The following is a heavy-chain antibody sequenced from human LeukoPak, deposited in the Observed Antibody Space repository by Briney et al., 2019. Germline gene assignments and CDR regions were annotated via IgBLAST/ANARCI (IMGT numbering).Heavy chain of an antibody. CDR2: IYADGSS. V-gene: IGHV4-61*02. Sequence: PSETLSLTCTVPGGSVGSDNSYWNWIRQPAGKGLEWIGRIYADGSSTYNPSLKSRVTILVDTSKNQFSLRLSSMTDADTAVYYCARGYYYRTWGLGTLVTVSS. CDR1: GGSVGSDNSY. CDR3: ARGYYYRT. D-gene: IGHD3-10*01. J-gene: IGHJ4*02.